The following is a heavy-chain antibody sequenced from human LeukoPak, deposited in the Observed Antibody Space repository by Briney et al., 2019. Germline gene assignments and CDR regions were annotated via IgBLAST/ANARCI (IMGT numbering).Heavy chain of an antibody. J-gene: IGHJ4*02. CDR1: GGSISSYF. CDR2: IYTSGST. D-gene: IGHD6-19*01. Sequence: PPETLSLTCTVSGGSISSYFWSWIRQPAGKGLEWIGRIYTSGSTDYNPSLKSRVTMSVDTSKSQFSLKLNSVTAADTAVYYCARGPRNSDWYSIDYWGREPWPPSPQ. CDR3: ARGPRNSDWYSIDY. V-gene: IGHV4-4*07.